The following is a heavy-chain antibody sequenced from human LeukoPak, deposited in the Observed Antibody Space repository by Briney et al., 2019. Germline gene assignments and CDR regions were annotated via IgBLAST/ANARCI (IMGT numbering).Heavy chain of an antibody. CDR1: GFTFSDYT. V-gene: IGHV3-21*01. D-gene: IGHD4-17*01. Sequence: PGGSLRLSCAASGFTFSDYTMNWVRQTPGKGLEWVSSISSGGTYKYYTDSVKGRFTISRDNAQNSLYLQMNSLRAEDSSVYYCARPTTVTTVSADAFDIWGQGTMVTVSS. CDR3: ARPTTVTTVSADAFDI. CDR2: ISSGGTYK. J-gene: IGHJ3*02.